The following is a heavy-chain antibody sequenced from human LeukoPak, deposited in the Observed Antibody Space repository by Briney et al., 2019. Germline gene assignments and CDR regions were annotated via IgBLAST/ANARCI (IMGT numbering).Heavy chain of an antibody. V-gene: IGHV4-59*12. CDR2: IYYSGST. CDR1: GGSISSYY. J-gene: IGHJ4*02. Sequence: SETLSLTCTVSGGSISSYYWSWIRQPPGKGLEWIGYIYYSGSTNYNPSLKGRVTISVDTSKNQFSLKLSSVTAADTAVYYCAREDYGDYSIDYWGQGTLVTVSS. D-gene: IGHD4-17*01. CDR3: AREDYGDYSIDY.